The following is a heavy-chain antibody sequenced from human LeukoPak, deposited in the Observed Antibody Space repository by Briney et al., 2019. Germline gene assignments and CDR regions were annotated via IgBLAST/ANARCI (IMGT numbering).Heavy chain of an antibody. V-gene: IGHV4-59*01. J-gene: IGHJ5*02. CDR2: IYGRGST. Sequence: SETLSLTRTVSGGSISSYYWSCIRQPPGKGLEWIGHIYGRGSTNYTPSLKSRVPISVDTSKNQFSLKLSSVTAADAAVYYCARDGGYSSSWAPFDPWGQGTLVTVSS. D-gene: IGHD6-13*01. CDR1: GGSISSYY. CDR3: ARDGGYSSSWAPFDP.